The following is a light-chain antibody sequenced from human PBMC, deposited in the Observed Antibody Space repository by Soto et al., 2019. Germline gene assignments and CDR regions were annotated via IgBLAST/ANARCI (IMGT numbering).Light chain of an antibody. V-gene: IGKV1-39*01. CDR3: QQSFITPHT. Sequence: DIQMTQSPSSLSASVGDRVTITCRASQSIADYLNWYQQKPGKAPNLLIYAASSLYGGVPSRFSGSGAETDFTLTISSLQPEDFATYYCQQSFITPHTFGQGTKLEI. J-gene: IGKJ2*01. CDR1: QSIADY. CDR2: AAS.